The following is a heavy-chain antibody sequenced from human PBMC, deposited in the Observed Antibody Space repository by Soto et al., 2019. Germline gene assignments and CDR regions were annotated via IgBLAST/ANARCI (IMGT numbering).Heavy chain of an antibody. V-gene: IGHV3-23*01. CDR2: MSGTSADT. D-gene: IGHD2-15*01. J-gene: IGHJ4*02. CDR3: AREDGGGPFDY. Sequence: DVHLLESGGGLVQPGGSLRLSCAASGFMFSAYAMHWVRQAPGQGLEWLSSMSGTSADTYYADSVKGRFTVSRDSSKDTLYLQLNSLRAEDTALYFCAREDGGGPFDYWGQGTLVIVSS. CDR1: GFMFSAYA.